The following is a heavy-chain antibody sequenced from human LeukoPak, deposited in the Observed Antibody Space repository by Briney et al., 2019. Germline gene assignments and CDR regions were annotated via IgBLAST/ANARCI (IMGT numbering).Heavy chain of an antibody. Sequence: ASVKVSCKASGYTFTSYDINWVRQATGQGLEWMGWMNPNSGNTGYAQKFQGRVTMTRNTSISTAYMELSSLRSEDTAVYYCARVGSSSWPFDYWGQGTLVTVSA. CDR3: ARVGSSSWPFDY. CDR2: MNPNSGNT. CDR1: GYTFTSYD. D-gene: IGHD6-13*01. J-gene: IGHJ4*02. V-gene: IGHV1-8*01.